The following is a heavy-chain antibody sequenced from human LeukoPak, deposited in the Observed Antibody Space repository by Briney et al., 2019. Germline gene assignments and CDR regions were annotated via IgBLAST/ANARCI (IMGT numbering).Heavy chain of an antibody. CDR2: INHSGST. CDR1: GGSFSGYY. V-gene: IGHV4-34*01. Sequence: PSETLSLTCAVYGGSFSGYYWSWIRQPPGKGLEWIGEINHSGSTNYNPSLKSRVTISVDTSKNQFSLKLSSVTAAGTAVYYCARHGGARTYYYGSGCYYDAYYYMDVWGKGTTVTISS. J-gene: IGHJ6*03. CDR3: ARHGGARTYYYGSGCYYDAYYYMDV. D-gene: IGHD3-10*01.